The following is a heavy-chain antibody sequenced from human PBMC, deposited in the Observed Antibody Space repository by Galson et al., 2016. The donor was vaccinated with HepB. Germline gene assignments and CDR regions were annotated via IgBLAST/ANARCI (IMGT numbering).Heavy chain of an antibody. CDR3: ARQGGGRSTPYYYYIDG. CDR1: RYSFTTYW. V-gene: IGHV5-10-1*01. CDR2: IDPSDSYT. Sequence: QSGAEVKKPGESLRISCKGSRYSFTTYWISWVRQMPGKGLEWMGRIDPSDSYTNYSPSFQGHVTISVDKSISTAYLQWSSLKASDTAMYYCARQGGGRSTPYYYYIDGWGRGTTVTVSS. J-gene: IGHJ6*03.